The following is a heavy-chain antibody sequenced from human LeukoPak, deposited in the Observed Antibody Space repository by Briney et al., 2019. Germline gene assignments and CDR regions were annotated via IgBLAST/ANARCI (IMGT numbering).Heavy chain of an antibody. J-gene: IGHJ5*02. Sequence: GESLKIFCKTSGYSFSSYWIGWVRNMPGKGLEWMGMIFPGSLDTRYNPSFQVHVTITVDKSITITYLQWDSLRDSDAAIYYCEKTPQRGFLTWFDTWGQGTQVTVS. CDR3: EKTPQRGFLTWFDT. V-gene: IGHV5-51*01. CDR2: IFPGSLDT. CDR1: GYSFSSYW. D-gene: IGHD3-9*01.